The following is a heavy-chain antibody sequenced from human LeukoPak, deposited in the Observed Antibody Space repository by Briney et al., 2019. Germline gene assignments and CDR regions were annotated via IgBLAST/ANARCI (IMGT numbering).Heavy chain of an antibody. CDR1: GFTFTSSA. V-gene: IGHV1-58*01. J-gene: IGHJ4*02. CDR2: IVVGSGNT. Sequence: ASVKVSCKASGFTFTSSAVQWVRQARGQRLEWIGWIVVGSGNTNYAQKFQERVTITRDMSTSTAYMELSSLRSEDTAVYYCASIAVAGTQNSSFDYCGQGTLVTVSS. D-gene: IGHD6-19*01. CDR3: ASIAVAGTQNSSFDY.